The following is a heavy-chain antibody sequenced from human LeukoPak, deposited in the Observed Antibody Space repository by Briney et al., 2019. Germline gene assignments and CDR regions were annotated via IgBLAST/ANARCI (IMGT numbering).Heavy chain of an antibody. V-gene: IGHV3-30*01. D-gene: IGHD6-6*01. CDR2: ISYDGSNK. CDR3: AREGRIAARSRWFDP. J-gene: IGHJ5*02. CDR1: GFTFSSYA. Sequence: GGSLRLSCAASGFTFSSYAMHWVRQAPGKGLEWVAVISYDGSNKYYADSVKGRFTISRGNSKNTLYLQMNSLRAEDTAVYYCAREGRIAARSRWFDPWGQGTLVTVSS.